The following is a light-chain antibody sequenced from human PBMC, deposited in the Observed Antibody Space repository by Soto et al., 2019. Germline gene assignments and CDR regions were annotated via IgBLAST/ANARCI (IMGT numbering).Light chain of an antibody. V-gene: IGKV1-27*01. CDR1: QGISNY. J-gene: IGKJ1*01. CDR3: MQALQTPWT. CDR2: AAS. Sequence: DIQMTQSPSSLSASVGDRVTITCRASQGISNYLAWYQQKPGKVPELLIYAASTLQSGVPSRFSGSGSGTDFTLKISRVEAEDVGVYYCMQALQTPWTFGQGTKVEIK.